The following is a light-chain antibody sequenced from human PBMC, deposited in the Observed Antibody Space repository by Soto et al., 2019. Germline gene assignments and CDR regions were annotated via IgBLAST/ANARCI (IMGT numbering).Light chain of an antibody. J-gene: IGKJ5*01. Sequence: DIQMTQSPSTLSASVGDRVTITCRASQSISSWLAWYQQKPGKAPKLLIYDASSLESGVPSRFSGSGSGTEFTLTISSLQPDDFAVYYCQQYTSSLITFGQGTRLEIK. CDR2: DAS. V-gene: IGKV1-5*01. CDR3: QQYTSSLIT. CDR1: QSISSW.